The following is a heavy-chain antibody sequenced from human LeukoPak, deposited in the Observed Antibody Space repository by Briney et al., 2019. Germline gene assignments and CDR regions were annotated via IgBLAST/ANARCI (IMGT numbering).Heavy chain of an antibody. CDR3: AREAVANDAFDI. CDR1: GFTFSSYW. D-gene: IGHD6-19*01. CDR2: IKQDGSEE. J-gene: IGHJ3*02. Sequence: GGSLGLSCAASGFTFSSYWISWVRQAPGKGLEWVANIKQDGSEEYYVDSVKGRFTISRDNAKNSLYLQMNSLRAEDTAVYYCAREAVANDAFDIWGQGTMVTVSS. V-gene: IGHV3-7*01.